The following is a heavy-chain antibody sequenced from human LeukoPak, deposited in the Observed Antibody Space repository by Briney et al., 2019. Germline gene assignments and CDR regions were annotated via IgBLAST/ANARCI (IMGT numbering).Heavy chain of an antibody. J-gene: IGHJ4*02. CDR2: ISSSSSYR. Sequence: GGSLRLSCAASGFTFSSYSMNWVRQVPGKGLEWVSSISSSSSYRYYADSVKGRFTISRDNAKNSLYLQMNSLRAEDTAVYYCARDRDGYYYGSGSYYVHWGQGTLVTVSS. CDR1: GFTFSSYS. V-gene: IGHV3-21*01. CDR3: ARDRDGYYYGSGSYYVH. D-gene: IGHD3-10*01.